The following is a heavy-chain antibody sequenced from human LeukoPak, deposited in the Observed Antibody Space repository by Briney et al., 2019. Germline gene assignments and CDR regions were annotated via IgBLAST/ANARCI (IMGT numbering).Heavy chain of an antibody. CDR3: ARHECGGSCYPEDY. CDR1: GGSISNYY. Sequence: SETLSLTCTVSGGSISNYYWSWIRQSPGKGLEWIGYIYYTGNTNYNLSLESRVIISVDTSKNQFSLKLSSVTAADTAVYYCARHECGGSCYPEDYWGQGTLVTVSS. V-gene: IGHV4-59*08. CDR2: IYYTGNT. D-gene: IGHD2-15*01. J-gene: IGHJ4*02.